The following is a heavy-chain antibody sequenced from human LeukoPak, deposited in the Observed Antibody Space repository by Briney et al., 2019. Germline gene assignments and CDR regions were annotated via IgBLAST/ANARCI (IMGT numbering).Heavy chain of an antibody. CDR2: IIPIFGTA. V-gene: IGHV1-69*05. CDR3: ATVWGGSSGGFDY. Sequence: GASVKVSCKASGGTFSSYAISWVRQAPGQGLEWMGGIIPIFGTANYAQKFQGRVTITTDESTSTAYMELSSLRSEDTAVYYCATVWGGSSGGFDYWGQGTLVTVSS. D-gene: IGHD2-15*01. J-gene: IGHJ4*02. CDR1: GGTFSSYA.